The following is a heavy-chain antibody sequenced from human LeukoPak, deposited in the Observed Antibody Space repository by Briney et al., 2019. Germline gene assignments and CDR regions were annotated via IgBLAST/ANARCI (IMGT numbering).Heavy chain of an antibody. D-gene: IGHD4-17*01. CDR2: IKQDGSEK. J-gene: IGHJ3*02. Sequence: GGSLRLSCAASGFTFSSYWMSWVRQAPGKGLEWVANIKQDGSEKYYVVSVKGRFTISRDNAKNSLYLQMNSLRAEDTAVYYCARDGESYGDLELAFDIWGQGTMVAVSS. V-gene: IGHV3-7*01. CDR1: GFTFSSYW. CDR3: ARDGESYGDLELAFDI.